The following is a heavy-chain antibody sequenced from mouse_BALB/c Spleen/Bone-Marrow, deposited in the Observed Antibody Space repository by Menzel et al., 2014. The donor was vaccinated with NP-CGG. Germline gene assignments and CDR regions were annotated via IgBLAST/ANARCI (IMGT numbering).Heavy chain of an antibody. CDR3: TRVYYYGSAWFAY. CDR2: IYSGNSDT. D-gene: IGHD1-1*01. V-gene: IGHV1-5*01. J-gene: IGHJ3*01. Sequence: DVQLQESGTVLARPGASVKMSCKASGYTFTSYWMHWVKQRPGQGLEWIGAIYSGNSDTSFNQKFKGKAKLTAVTSTSTAYMELSSLTNEDSAVYYCTRVYYYGSAWFAYWGQGTLVTVSA. CDR1: GYTFTSYW.